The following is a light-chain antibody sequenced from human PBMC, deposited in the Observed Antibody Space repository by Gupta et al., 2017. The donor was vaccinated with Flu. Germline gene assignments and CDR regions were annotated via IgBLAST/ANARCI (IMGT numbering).Light chain of an antibody. CDR3: LQYNNCPMT. CDR2: AAS. V-gene: IGKV1-6*01. CDR1: QGIRND. Sequence: ASEMTQTPSSLSASVGDRVTITCRASQGIRNDLGWYQQKPGKAPKLLIYAASSLPGGVPSRFSGSGSGTDFTLTISSLQPEDFATYYCLQYNNCPMTFGQGTKLEIK. J-gene: IGKJ1*01.